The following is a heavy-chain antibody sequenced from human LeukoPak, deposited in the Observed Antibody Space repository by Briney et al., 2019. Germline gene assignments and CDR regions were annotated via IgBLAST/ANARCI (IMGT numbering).Heavy chain of an antibody. CDR2: FDPEDGET. Sequence: ASVKVSCKVSVYTVTELSMRWVLQAPGKGVEWMGGFDPEDGETVCAQNFQGRVTMTEETSTDPAYMELSMLRSEDTAVYYYSGGGVTAILDYWGQGTLVTVSS. J-gene: IGHJ4*02. CDR3: SGGGVTAILDY. CDR1: VYTVTELS. D-gene: IGHD2-21*02. V-gene: IGHV1-24*01.